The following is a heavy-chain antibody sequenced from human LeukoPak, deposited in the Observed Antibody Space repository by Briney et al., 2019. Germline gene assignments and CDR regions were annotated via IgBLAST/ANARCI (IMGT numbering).Heavy chain of an antibody. D-gene: IGHD6-25*01. CDR3: SRATSFTASGYDY. Sequence: GASVKVSCKASGYTFTNYHINWVRQATAQGREWMGWINPNNGDSGFAQKFQGRVTISRDTAMTTACLERSRRAPEDPATYFVSRATSFTASGYDYCGQGTLVT. CDR1: GYTFTNYH. V-gene: IGHV1-8*03. J-gene: IGHJ4*02. CDR2: INPNNGDS.